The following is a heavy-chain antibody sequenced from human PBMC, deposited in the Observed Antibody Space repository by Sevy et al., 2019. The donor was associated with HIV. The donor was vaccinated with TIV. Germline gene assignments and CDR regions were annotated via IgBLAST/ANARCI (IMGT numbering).Heavy chain of an antibody. D-gene: IGHD3-10*01. V-gene: IGHV3-23*01. CDR2: ISGSGGST. J-gene: IGHJ4*02. CDR1: GFTFSSYA. CDR3: AKVIDPPGSGSFDY. Sequence: GGSLRLSCAASGFTFSSYAMSWVRQAPGKGLEWVSAISGSGGSTYYADSVKGRSTISRDNSKNTLYLQMNSLRAEDTAVYYCAKVIDPPGSGSFDYWGQGTLVTVSS.